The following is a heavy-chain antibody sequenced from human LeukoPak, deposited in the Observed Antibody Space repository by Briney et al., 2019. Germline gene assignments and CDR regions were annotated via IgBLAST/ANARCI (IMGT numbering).Heavy chain of an antibody. CDR2: ISYNSANI. CDR1: GFIFDDYA. V-gene: IGHV3-9*01. J-gene: IGHJ4*02. CDR3: AKDIYSAALSSVDY. D-gene: IGHD6-13*01. Sequence: GRSLRLSCAASGFIFDDYAMHWVRQAPGKGLEWVSGISYNSANIGYADSVKGRFTISRDNARNSLYPQMNSLRAEDTALYYCAKDIYSAALSSVDYWGQGTLVTVSS.